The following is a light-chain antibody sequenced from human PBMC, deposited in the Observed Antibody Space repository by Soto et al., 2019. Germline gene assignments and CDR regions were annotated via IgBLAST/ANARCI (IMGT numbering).Light chain of an antibody. CDR2: TNN. CDR3: AVWDDSRVV. CDR1: SSNIGSNT. V-gene: IGLV1-44*01. Sequence: QLVLTQPPSASGTPGQTVTISCSGSSSNIGSNTVNWYQQLPRTAPKLLIYTNNQRPSGVPDRFSGSKSGTSASLAISGLQSEDEADYYCAVWDDSRVVFGGGTKLTVL. J-gene: IGLJ2*01.